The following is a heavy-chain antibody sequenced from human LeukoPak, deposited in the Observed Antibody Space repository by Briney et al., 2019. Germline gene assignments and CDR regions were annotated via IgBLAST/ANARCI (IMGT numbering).Heavy chain of an antibody. D-gene: IGHD4-11*01. CDR3: ARVGVMKTTVDY. V-gene: IGHV3-72*01. J-gene: IGHJ4*02. Sequence: GGSLRLSCAASGFTFSDHYMAWVRQAPGKGLEWVGRTRDKATSYTTDYAASVKGRFTISRDDSKTSLSLQMHSLKSEDTAVYYCARVGVMKTTVDYWGQGVLVTVSS. CDR1: GFTFSDHY. CDR2: TRDKATSYTT.